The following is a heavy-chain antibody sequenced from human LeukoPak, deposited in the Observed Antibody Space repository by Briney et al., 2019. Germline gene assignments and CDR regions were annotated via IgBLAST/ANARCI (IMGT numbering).Heavy chain of an antibody. CDR2: ISAGGDSP. D-gene: IGHD3-22*01. J-gene: IGHJ4*02. V-gene: IGHV3-23*01. Sequence: GGSLRLSCAASGFTFSSYAMSWVRQAPGQGLEWVSAISAGGDSPYYADSVQGRFTISRDNSKNTLYLQMNSLRAEDTAVYYCAKVHYDSSGYYYFDYWGQGTLVTVSS. CDR3: AKVHYDSSGYYYFDY. CDR1: GFTFSSYA.